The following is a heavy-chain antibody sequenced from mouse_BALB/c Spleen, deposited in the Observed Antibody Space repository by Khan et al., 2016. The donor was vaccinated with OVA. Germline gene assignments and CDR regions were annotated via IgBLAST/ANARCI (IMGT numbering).Heavy chain of an antibody. CDR1: GYTFTNYW. D-gene: IGHD2-10*01. V-gene: IGHV1S81*02. CDR3: ARNAYFGNYFDF. Sequence: QVQLKESGAELVNPGASVRLSCKASGYTFTNYWVHWVIQRPGQGLEWIGEIYPGDGRVNYNQKFRIKATLTVDKSSNTAYMTLSSLTSEDSAFYYGARNAYFGNYFDFWGQGTSLSVSS. CDR2: IYPGDGRV. J-gene: IGHJ2*02.